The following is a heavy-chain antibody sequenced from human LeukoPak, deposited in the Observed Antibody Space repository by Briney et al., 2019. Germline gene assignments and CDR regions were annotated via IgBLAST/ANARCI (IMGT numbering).Heavy chain of an antibody. Sequence: GGSLRLSCAASGFPFSIYAMHCVRHAPGKGLEWVAVISYDGSNKYYANFAKGRFTISRDNSNNTLYLQMNSLRAEDTAVYYCAKLGGQELHNYYVAVCGKGTTVAVSS. D-gene: IGHD3-16*01. CDR1: GFPFSIYA. CDR3: AKLGGQELHNYYVAV. J-gene: IGHJ6*03. V-gene: IGHV3-30*07. CDR2: ISYDGSNK.